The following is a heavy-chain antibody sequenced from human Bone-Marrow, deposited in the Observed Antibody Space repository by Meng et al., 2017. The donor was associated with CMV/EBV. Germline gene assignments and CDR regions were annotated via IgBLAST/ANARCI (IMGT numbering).Heavy chain of an antibody. V-gene: IGHV3-21*01. Sequence: GEFLKISCAASGFTFSSYSMNWVRQAPGKGLEWVSSISSSSSYIYYADSVKGRFTISRDNAKNSLYLQMNSLRAEDTAVYYCARDPPQKLGGMDVWGQGTTVTVSS. D-gene: IGHD3-10*01. CDR1: GFTFSSYS. CDR3: ARDPPQKLGGMDV. CDR2: ISSSSSYI. J-gene: IGHJ6*02.